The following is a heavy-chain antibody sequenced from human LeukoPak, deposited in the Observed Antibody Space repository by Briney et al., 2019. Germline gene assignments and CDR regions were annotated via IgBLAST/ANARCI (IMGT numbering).Heavy chain of an antibody. J-gene: IGHJ6*03. D-gene: IGHD2-2*01. V-gene: IGHV1-8*03. CDR2: MNPNSGNT. CDR3: ARVSTYYYYYYMDV. CDR1: GYTFTSYD. Sequence: ASAKVSCKASGYTFTSYDINWVRQATGQGLEWMGWMNPNSGNTGYAQKFQGRVTITRNTSISTAYMELSSLRSEDTAVYYCARVSTYYYYYYMDVWGKGTTVTVSS.